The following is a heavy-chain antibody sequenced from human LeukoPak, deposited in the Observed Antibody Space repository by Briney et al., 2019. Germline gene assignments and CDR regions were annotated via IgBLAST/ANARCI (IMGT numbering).Heavy chain of an antibody. Sequence: GGSLRLSCAASGFTFSSYAIHWVRQAPGKGLEYVSAISSNGIDTYYADSVKGRFTISRDNAKNSLYLQMNSLRAEDTAVYYCAELGITMIGGVWGKGTTVTISS. CDR1: GFTFSSYA. D-gene: IGHD3-10*02. J-gene: IGHJ6*04. CDR3: AELGITMIGGV. CDR2: ISSNGIDT. V-gene: IGHV3-64*02.